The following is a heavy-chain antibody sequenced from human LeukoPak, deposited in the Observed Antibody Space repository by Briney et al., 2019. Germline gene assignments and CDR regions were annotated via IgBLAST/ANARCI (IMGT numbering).Heavy chain of an antibody. Sequence: PSETLSLTCTVSGCSISSYYCSWIRQPAGKVLEWIGRIYTSGSTNYNPSLKSRVPMSVDTSKNQFSLKLSSVTAADTAVYYCARAQQWMDPHFDYWGQGTLVTVSS. J-gene: IGHJ4*02. CDR2: IYTSGST. CDR1: GCSISSYY. CDR3: ARAQQWMDPHFDY. V-gene: IGHV4-4*07. D-gene: IGHD6-19*01.